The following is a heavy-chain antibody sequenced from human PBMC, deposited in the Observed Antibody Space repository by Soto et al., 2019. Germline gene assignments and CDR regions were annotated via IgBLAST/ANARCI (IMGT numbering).Heavy chain of an antibody. CDR3: AKTMVRGVINAVDY. CDR2: ISGSGGST. Sequence: GGSLRLSCAASGFTFSSYAMSWVRQAPGKGLEWVSAISGSGGSTYYADSVKGRFTISRDNSKNTLYLQMNSLRAEDTAVYYCAKTMVRGVINAVDYWGQGTLVTVSS. J-gene: IGHJ4*02. D-gene: IGHD3-10*01. V-gene: IGHV3-23*01. CDR1: GFTFSSYA.